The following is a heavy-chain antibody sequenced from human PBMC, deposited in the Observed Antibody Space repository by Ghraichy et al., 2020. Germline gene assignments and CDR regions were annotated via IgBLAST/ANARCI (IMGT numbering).Heavy chain of an antibody. CDR1: GGSISSYY. J-gene: IGHJ3*02. Sequence: SQTLSLTCTVSGGSISSYYWSWIRQPPGKGLEWIGYIYYSGSTNYNPSLKSRVTISVDTSKNQFSLKLSSVTAADTAVYYCARNILELEHDAFDIWGQGTMVTVSS. D-gene: IGHD1/OR15-1a*01. V-gene: IGHV4-59*01. CDR2: IYYSGST. CDR3: ARNILELEHDAFDI.